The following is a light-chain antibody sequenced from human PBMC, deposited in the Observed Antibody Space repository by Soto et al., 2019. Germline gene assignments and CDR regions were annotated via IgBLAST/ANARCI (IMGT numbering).Light chain of an antibody. V-gene: IGKV1-5*01. CDR1: QKVSPW. CDR2: DVS. J-gene: IGKJ1*01. Sequence: DIRMTQSPSTLSASVGDSVTITCRASQKVSPWLAWYQQKPGKAPNLLIYDVSSLKRGVPSRFSGSGSGTEFTLTISSLQPDDFATYYCQQYDSYWGTFGQGTKVDIK. CDR3: QQYDSYWGT.